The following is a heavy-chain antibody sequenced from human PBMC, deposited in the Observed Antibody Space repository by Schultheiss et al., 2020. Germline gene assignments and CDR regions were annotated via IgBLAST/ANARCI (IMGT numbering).Heavy chain of an antibody. CDR3: TRRVAAAGTKGYYYYGMDV. CDR1: GYTFTSYG. Sequence: ASVTVSCKASGYTFTSYGISWVRQAPGQGLEWMGIISPSDGSTNYAQKFQGRVTMTRDTSTSTVYMELSSLRSEDTAVYYCTRRVAAAGTKGYYYYGMDVWGQGTTVTVS. D-gene: IGHD6-13*01. CDR2: ISPSDGST. V-gene: IGHV1-46*03. J-gene: IGHJ6*02.